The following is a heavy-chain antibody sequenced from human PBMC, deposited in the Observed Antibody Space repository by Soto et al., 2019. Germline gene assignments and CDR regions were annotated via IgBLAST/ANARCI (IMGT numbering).Heavy chain of an antibody. J-gene: IGHJ4*02. CDR1: GGSISNYY. V-gene: IGHV4-59*01. CDR2: IHSNGNT. CDR3: ARGSGTSKGGLFDY. D-gene: IGHD3-3*01. Sequence: PSETLSLTCTVSGGSISNYYWAWIRQPPGKGLEWIGYIHSNGNTHHNPSLKSRVTISMDTSKNQFSLKLSSVTAADTAVYYCARGSGTSKGGLFDYWGQGTLVTVSS.